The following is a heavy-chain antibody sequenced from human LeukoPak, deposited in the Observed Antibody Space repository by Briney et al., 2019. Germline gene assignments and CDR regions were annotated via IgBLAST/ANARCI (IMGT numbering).Heavy chain of an antibody. D-gene: IGHD3-16*01. CDR2: IKSKTDGGTT. Sequence: PGGSLRLSCAASGFTFSNAWMSWVRQAPGKGLEWVGRIKSKTDGGTTDYAAPVKGRFTISRDDSKNTLYLQMNSLKTEDTAVYYCTTDKRAVGGGEYFDYWGQGTLVTVSS. CDR1: GFTFSNAW. V-gene: IGHV3-15*01. J-gene: IGHJ4*02. CDR3: TTDKRAVGGGEYFDY.